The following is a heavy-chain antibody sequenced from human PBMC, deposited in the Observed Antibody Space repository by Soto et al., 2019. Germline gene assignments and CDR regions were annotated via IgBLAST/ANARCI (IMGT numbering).Heavy chain of an antibody. J-gene: IGHJ4*02. CDR1: GGSISSDNFY. D-gene: IGHD1-26*01. Sequence: QVQLQESGPGLVKPSETLSLTCTVSGGSISSDNFYWSWIRQPPGKGLQWIGYISYTGSTRYNPSLKSRVTISADTSKNQFSLNLSSATTADTAVYYCAREQGGGRWDFDSWGQGTLITVSS. CDR2: ISYTGST. CDR3: AREQGGGRWDFDS. V-gene: IGHV4-61*01.